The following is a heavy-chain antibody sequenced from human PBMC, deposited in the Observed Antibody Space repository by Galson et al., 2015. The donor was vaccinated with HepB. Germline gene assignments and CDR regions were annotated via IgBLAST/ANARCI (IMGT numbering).Heavy chain of an antibody. CDR2: INPNSGGT. V-gene: IGHV1-2*06. D-gene: IGHD4-17*01. Sequence: SCKASGYTFIGYYMHWVRQAPGQGLEWMGRINPNSGGTNYAQKFQGRVTMTRDTSISTVYMELSRLRPDDTAVYYCARPLDYGDYMDVWGKGTTVTVSS. CDR3: ARPLDYGDYMDV. CDR1: GYTFIGYY. J-gene: IGHJ6*03.